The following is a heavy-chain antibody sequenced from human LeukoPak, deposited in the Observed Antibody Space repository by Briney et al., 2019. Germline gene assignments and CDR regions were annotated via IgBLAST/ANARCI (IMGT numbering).Heavy chain of an antibody. CDR3: AKEARLGTPTV. CDR1: GITVSKYW. D-gene: IGHD1-7*01. CDR2: IHSDGSTT. J-gene: IGHJ4*02. V-gene: IGHV3-74*01. Sequence: GGSLRLSCAVSGITVSKYWMHWVRQVPGKGLVWVSRIHSDGSTTDYADSVKGRFTITRDSAKNTLYLEMNNLKVEDTAMYYCAKEARLGTPTVWGLGTLVTVSS.